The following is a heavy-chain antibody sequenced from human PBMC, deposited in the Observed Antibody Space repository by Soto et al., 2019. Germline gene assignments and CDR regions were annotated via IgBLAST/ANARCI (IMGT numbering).Heavy chain of an antibody. V-gene: IGHV3-30-3*01. CDR2: ISYEGSNK. Sequence: QVQLVESGGGVVQPGRSLRLSCAASGFTFSSYAMHWVRQAPGKGLEWVAVISYEGSNKYYADSVKGRFTISRDNSKNTLYLQMNSLRAEDTAVYYCARDRDSYGYSISGYWGQGTLVTVSS. CDR1: GFTFSSYA. J-gene: IGHJ4*02. CDR3: ARDRDSYGYSISGY. D-gene: IGHD5-18*01.